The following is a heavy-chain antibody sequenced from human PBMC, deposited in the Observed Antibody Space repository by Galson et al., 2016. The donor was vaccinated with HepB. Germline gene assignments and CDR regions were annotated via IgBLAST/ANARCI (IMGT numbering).Heavy chain of an antibody. CDR3: SRRGTYSGPYYFDF. V-gene: IGHV5-51*01. D-gene: IGHD3-10*01. J-gene: IGHJ4*02. Sequence: QSGAEVKKPGESLKISCKASGFTFTNYWIGWVRQMPGKGLEWVGVMYIGDSDTKYSPSFQGPVTIPADKSISPAYPQCPTLKASDTAIYYCSRRGTYSGPYYFDFWGQGTLVTVSS. CDR2: MYIGDSDT. CDR1: GFTFTNYW.